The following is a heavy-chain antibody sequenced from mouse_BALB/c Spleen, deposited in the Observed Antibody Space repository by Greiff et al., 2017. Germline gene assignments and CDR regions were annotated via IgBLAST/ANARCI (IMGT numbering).Heavy chain of an antibody. CDR2: INPYNDGT. V-gene: IGHV1-14*01. D-gene: IGHD2-4*01. CDR1: GYTFTSYV. CDR3: ASGPYDYGDAIDY. Sequence: VQLQQSGPELVKPGASVKMSCKASGYTFTSYVMHWVKQKPGQGLEWIGYINPYNDGTKYNEKFKGKATLTSDKSSSTAYMELSSLTSEDSAVYYCASGPYDYGDAIDYWGQGTSVTVSS. J-gene: IGHJ4*01.